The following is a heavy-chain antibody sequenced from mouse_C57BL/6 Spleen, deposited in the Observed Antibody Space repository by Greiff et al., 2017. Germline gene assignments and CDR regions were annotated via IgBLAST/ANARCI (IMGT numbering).Heavy chain of an antibody. Sequence: QVQLQQSGPELVKPGASVKISCKASGYAFRSSWMNWVKQRPGKGLEWIGRIYPGDGDTNYNGKFKGKATLTSDKSSGTAYMQLSSLTSEDSAVYFCARSLTWDYWGQGTTLTVSS. CDR2: IYPGDGDT. V-gene: IGHV1-82*01. J-gene: IGHJ2*01. CDR3: ARSLTWDY. CDR1: GYAFRSSW. D-gene: IGHD5-1*01.